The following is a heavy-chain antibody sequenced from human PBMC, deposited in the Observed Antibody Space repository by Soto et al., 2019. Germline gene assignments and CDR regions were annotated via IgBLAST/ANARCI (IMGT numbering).Heavy chain of an antibody. CDR1: GGTLRSYA. CDR2: IIPSFGTA. D-gene: IGHD4-17*01. Sequence: QVQLVQSGAEVKKPGSSVKVSCKASGGTLRSYALSWVRLVPVQVLEWMGGIIPSFGTANYAQNFQGRVTLTLNESTSTEYNELRNMRSEDRQVYYCAREFRRHGDDGKRGPNWFGRWGQGTLGSV. CDR3: AREFRRHGDDGKRGPNWFGR. J-gene: IGHJ5*02. V-gene: IGHV1-69*01.